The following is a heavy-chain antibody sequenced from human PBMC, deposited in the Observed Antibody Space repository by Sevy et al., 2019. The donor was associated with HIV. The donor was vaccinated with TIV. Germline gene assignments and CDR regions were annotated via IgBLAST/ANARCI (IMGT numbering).Heavy chain of an antibody. V-gene: IGHV3-23*01. CDR1: GFTFTYYG. CDR3: AKEWTLLSDWYGEFDY. D-gene: IGHD6-19*01. CDR2: ISNSGANT. J-gene: IGHJ4*02. Sequence: GGSLRLSCAASGFTFTYYGMHWVRQAPGKGLEWVSGISNSGANTYYADSVRGRFTVSRDNSKNTVYLQLNSLRAEDTAIYYCAKEWTLLSDWYGEFDYWGQGTLVTVSS.